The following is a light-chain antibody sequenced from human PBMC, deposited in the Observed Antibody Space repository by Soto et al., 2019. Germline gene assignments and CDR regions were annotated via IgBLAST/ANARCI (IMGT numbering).Light chain of an antibody. CDR3: HQRQSWPRT. CDR2: DAS. V-gene: IGKV3D-15*01. J-gene: IGKJ1*01. Sequence: EIVMTQSPATLSVSPGERATFSCRASQSVSSNLAWYQQKPGQAPRLLISDASKRAAGIPARFSASGSGTDFTLTISDVQPEDFALYYCHQRQSWPRTFGQGT. CDR1: QSVSSN.